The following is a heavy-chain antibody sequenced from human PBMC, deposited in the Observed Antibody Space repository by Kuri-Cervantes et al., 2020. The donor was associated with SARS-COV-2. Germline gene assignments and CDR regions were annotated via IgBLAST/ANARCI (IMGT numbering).Heavy chain of an antibody. CDR1: GGSFSGYY. V-gene: IGHV4-34*01. D-gene: IGHD3-9*01. Sequence: ESLKISCAVYGGSFSGYYWSWIRQPPGKGLEWIGEISHSGSTNYNPSLKSRVTISVDTSKNQFSLKLTSVTAADTAIYYCARHYAFDRFHKWGQGTQVTVSS. J-gene: IGHJ4*02. CDR2: ISHSGST. CDR3: ARHYAFDRFHK.